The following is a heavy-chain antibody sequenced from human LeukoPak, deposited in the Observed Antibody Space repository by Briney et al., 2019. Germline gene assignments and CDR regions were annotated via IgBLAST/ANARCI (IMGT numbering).Heavy chain of an antibody. Sequence: GGSLRLSCAASGFTFSDYYMSWIRQAPGKGLEWVSSISISSSYIYYADSVKGRFTISRDNARNSLYLQMNSLRAEDTAVYYCARDHEEYCSGGSCSRFDYWGQGTLVTVSS. J-gene: IGHJ4*02. CDR2: ISISSSYI. CDR3: ARDHEEYCSGGSCSRFDY. CDR1: GFTFSDYY. V-gene: IGHV3-11*06. D-gene: IGHD2-15*01.